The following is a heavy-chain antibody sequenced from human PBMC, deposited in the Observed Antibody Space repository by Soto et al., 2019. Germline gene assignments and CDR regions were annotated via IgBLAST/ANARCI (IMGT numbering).Heavy chain of an antibody. V-gene: IGHV4-39*01. Sequence: SETLSLTCTVSGGPISSTSYYWGWVRQPPGKGLEWIGTVYYNGATQYNPALSSRVTLSVGTSKNQFSLKLRSVTAADTAVYYCARDTSSTSLRAEYFQFWGQGTQVTVSS. J-gene: IGHJ1*01. CDR2: VYYNGAT. D-gene: IGHD6-13*01. CDR1: GGPISSTSYY. CDR3: ARDTSSTSLRAEYFQF.